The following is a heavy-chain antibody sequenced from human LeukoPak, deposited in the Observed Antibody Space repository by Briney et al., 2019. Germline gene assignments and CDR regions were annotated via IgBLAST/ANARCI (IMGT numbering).Heavy chain of an antibody. V-gene: IGHV4-39*01. CDR2: IDYSGNT. D-gene: IGHD6-19*01. J-gene: IGHJ4*02. CDR3: ARNPVAGFDF. Sequence: SETLSLTCTVSGGSISSSSYYWRWIRQPPGKWLEWIASIDYSGNTYYNPSLKSRVTMFVDTSKNQFSLRLRSVTAADTAVYYCARNPVAGFDFWGQGALVTVSS. CDR1: GGSISSSSYY.